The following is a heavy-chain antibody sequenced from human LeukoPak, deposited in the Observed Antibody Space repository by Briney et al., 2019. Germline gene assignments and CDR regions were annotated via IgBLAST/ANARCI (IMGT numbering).Heavy chain of an antibody. J-gene: IGHJ4*02. CDR2: IYYSGST. CDR1: GGSISSSSYY. D-gene: IGHD3-22*01. Sequence: SETLSLTCTVSGGSISSSSYYWGWIRQPPGKGLEGIGSIYYSGSTYYNPSLKSRVTISVDTSKNQFSLKLSSVTAADTAVYYCARRGTYYDSSGYYFVLDYWGQGTLVTVSS. V-gene: IGHV4-39*01. CDR3: ARRGTYYDSSGYYFVLDY.